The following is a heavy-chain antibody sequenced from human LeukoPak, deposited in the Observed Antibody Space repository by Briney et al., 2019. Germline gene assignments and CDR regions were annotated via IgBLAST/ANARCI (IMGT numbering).Heavy chain of an antibody. CDR1: GLTLSSYA. CDR3: ARGRPHGNDY. V-gene: IGHV3-74*01. J-gene: IGHJ4*02. D-gene: IGHD4-23*01. CDR2: IASDGSST. Sequence: GGSLRLSCAGSGLTLSSYAVNWVRQAPGKGLVWVSRIASDGSSTTYADSVKGRFSISRDNAKNTLYLQMNSLRVEDTAVYYCARGRPHGNDYWGQGTLVTVSS.